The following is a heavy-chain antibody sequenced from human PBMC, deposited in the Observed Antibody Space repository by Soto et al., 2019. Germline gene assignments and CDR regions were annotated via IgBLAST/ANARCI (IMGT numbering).Heavy chain of an antibody. D-gene: IGHD2-21*02. J-gene: IGHJ6*02. Sequence: QLQLQESGSGLVKPSQTLSLTCAVSGGSISSGGYSWTWIRQPPGKGLEWIGYIHHSGNTFYNPSLKSRVTISVDMSKKQVSLKMSSVTAADTAVYYCARALGSYCGGDCYSDYYGMDVWGQGTTVTVSS. CDR2: IHHSGNT. V-gene: IGHV4-30-2*01. CDR1: GGSISSGGYS. CDR3: ARALGSYCGGDCYSDYYGMDV.